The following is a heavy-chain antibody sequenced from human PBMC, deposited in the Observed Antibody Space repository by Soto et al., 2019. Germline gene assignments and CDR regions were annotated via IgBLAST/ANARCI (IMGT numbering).Heavy chain of an antibody. CDR2: ISCDGNKK. Sequence: QVRLVESGGGVVQPGRSLRLSCAASGFTFSSYTMHWVRQAPGKGLECVAFISCDGNKKYYADSVKGRFTISRDNSKNTLFLKMNSLRTEDTAVYYCARDYGSFTYYFYGMDVGGQGTTVTVSS. D-gene: IGHD3-10*01. CDR3: ARDYGSFTYYFYGMDV. CDR1: GFTFSSYT. J-gene: IGHJ6*02. V-gene: IGHV3-30-3*01.